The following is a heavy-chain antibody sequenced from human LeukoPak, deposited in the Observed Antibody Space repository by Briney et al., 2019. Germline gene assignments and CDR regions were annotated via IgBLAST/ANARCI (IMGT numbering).Heavy chain of an antibody. J-gene: IGHJ6*03. CDR1: GGSFSGYY. CDR2: INHRGST. CDR3: ARQGQLVRYYYYYMDV. D-gene: IGHD6-13*01. Sequence: SETLSLTCAVYGGSFSGYYWSWVRQPPGKGREWIGEINHRGSTSYNPSLNSRVTISIDTPKKHFSLKLKSVTAADTAVYYCARQGQLVRYYYYYMDVWGKGTTVTVSS. V-gene: IGHV4-34*01.